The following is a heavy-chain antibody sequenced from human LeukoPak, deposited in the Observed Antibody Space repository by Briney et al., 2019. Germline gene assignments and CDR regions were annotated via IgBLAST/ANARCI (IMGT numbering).Heavy chain of an antibody. CDR2: IDRNGDST. V-gene: IGHV3-20*01. Sequence: GGSLRLSCAASGFNFDDYGMSWVRQGPGKGLEWVSGIDRNGDSTGYADSVKGRFTISRDNAKNSLYLQMNSLRAEDTALYHCARGYCSSASCSDAFDLWGQGTMVTVSS. CDR3: ARGYCSSASCSDAFDL. J-gene: IGHJ3*01. CDR1: GFNFDDYG. D-gene: IGHD2-2*01.